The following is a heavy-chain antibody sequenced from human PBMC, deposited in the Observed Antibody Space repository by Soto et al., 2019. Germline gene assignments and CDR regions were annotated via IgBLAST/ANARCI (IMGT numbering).Heavy chain of an antibody. D-gene: IGHD6-13*01. CDR3: ARRIAAPGTSNYYGLDV. V-gene: IGHV4-59*01. CDR1: GGSISSYY. Sequence: QVQLQESGPGLVKTSETLSLTCTVSGGSISSYYWSWIRQPPGKGLEWIGYISHRGSINYSPSLTSRVSISADTSKNHFSLELSSVTAADTAVYYCARRIAAPGTSNYYGLDVWGQGTTVSVSS. CDR2: ISHRGSI. J-gene: IGHJ6*02.